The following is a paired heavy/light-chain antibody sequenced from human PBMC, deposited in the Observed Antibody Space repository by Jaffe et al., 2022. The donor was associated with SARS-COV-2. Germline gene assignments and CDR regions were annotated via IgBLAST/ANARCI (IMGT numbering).Light chain of an antibody. V-gene: IGLV3-1*01. J-gene: IGLJ2*01. CDR2: QDN. Sequence: SYELTQPPSVSVSPGQTASITCFGDKLGDKYACWYQQKPGQSPVLVIYQDNKRPSGIPERFSGSNSGNTATLTISGTQAMDEADYYCQAWDSSTYVIFGGGTKLTVL. CDR1: KLGDKY. CDR3: QAWDSSTYVI.
Heavy chain of an antibody. V-gene: IGHV4-31*03. Sequence: QVQLQESGPGLVKPSQTLSLTCTVSGGSISSGGYYWSWIRQHPGKGLEWIGYISYSGSTYYNPSLKSRVSISAGTSESQFSLKLSSVTAADTAVYYCARDQGRGGNSEWYFDLWGRGTLVTVSS. D-gene: IGHD2-21*02. CDR2: ISYSGST. CDR1: GGSISSGGYY. CDR3: ARDQGRGGNSEWYFDL. J-gene: IGHJ2*01.